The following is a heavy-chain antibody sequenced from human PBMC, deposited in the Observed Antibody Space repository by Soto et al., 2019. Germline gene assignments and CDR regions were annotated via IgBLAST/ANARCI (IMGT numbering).Heavy chain of an antibody. CDR1: GYRFVGYG. CDR2: INTDRGDT. Sequence: QVQMVQSGAEVKKPGASVKVSCKSSGYRFVGYGISWVRQAPGQGLEWVGWINTDRGDTKYADKYRARVTLTTDIPTTAAYMELTSLRSDDTAVYFCARDTSFPASPRDDFFYCGRDVGGQGTTVPVSS. J-gene: IGHJ6*02. D-gene: IGHD3-16*02. CDR3: ARDTSFPASPRDDFFYCGRDV. V-gene: IGHV1-18*04.